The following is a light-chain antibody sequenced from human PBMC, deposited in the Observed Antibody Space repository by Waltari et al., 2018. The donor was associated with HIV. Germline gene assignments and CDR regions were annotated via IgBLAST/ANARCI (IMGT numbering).Light chain of an antibody. V-gene: IGKV3-15*01. Sequence: EIVMTQSPATLSVSPGERVALSCRSSQSVGSALVWYQQKPGQVPLLLIYGASTRATGVPARFSGSGSETEFTLTISSLQSEDFAVYYCQQYNKWPLTFGGGTKVEIK. CDR3: QQYNKWPLT. J-gene: IGKJ4*01. CDR1: QSVGSA. CDR2: GAS.